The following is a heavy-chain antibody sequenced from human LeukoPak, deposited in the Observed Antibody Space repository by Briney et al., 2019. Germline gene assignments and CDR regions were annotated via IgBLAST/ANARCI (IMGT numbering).Heavy chain of an antibody. Sequence: SETLSLTCTVSGGSISSYYWSWIRQPPGKGLEWIGYIYYSGSTNYNPSLKTRVTISIDTSKNQFSLKLSSVTAADTAVYYCARYSSSWYYFDYWGQGTLVTVSS. CDR3: ARYSSSWYYFDY. CDR2: IYYSGST. V-gene: IGHV4-59*12. D-gene: IGHD6-13*01. J-gene: IGHJ4*02. CDR1: GGSISSYY.